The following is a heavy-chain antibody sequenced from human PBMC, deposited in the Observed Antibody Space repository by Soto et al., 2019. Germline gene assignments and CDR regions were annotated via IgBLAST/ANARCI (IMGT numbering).Heavy chain of an antibody. CDR2: ISPYTGYT. D-gene: IGHD3-10*01. Sequence: QVQLVQSGAEVKKPGASVKVSCKASGYTYITYGLTWVRHAPGQGLEWMGWISPYTGYTNYAQKFQGRVTMTTDTYTSTAYMEMRRLRSDDTAVYFCARGSVVRVIIIGYFDHWGQGTLVTVSS. CDR1: GYTYITYG. V-gene: IGHV1-18*01. J-gene: IGHJ4*02. CDR3: ARGSVVRVIIIGYFDH.